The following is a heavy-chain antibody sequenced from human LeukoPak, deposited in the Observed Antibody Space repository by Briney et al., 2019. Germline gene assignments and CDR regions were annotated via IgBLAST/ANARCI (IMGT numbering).Heavy chain of an antibody. V-gene: IGHV3-23*01. CDR3: AKEPTPGGAFYFDS. D-gene: IGHD3-10*01. J-gene: IGHJ4*02. CDR1: GFTFGSYA. CDR2: ISDSGGTT. Sequence: GGSLRLSCAASGFTFGSYAMSWVRQAPGKGLEWVSTISDSGGTTYFADSVKGGFTISRDNSKNTLYLQMNSLSAEDTALYYCAKEPTPGGAFYFDSWGQGTLVTVSS.